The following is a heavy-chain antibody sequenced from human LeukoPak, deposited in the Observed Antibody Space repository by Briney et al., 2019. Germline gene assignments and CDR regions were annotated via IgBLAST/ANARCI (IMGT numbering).Heavy chain of an antibody. CDR3: AKAHVRYSYGYYFDY. V-gene: IGHV3-23*01. J-gene: IGHJ4*02. Sequence: GGSLRLSCAASGFTFSSYAMSWVRQAPGKGLEWVSAISGSGGSTYYADSVKGRFTISRDTSKNTLYLQMNSLRAEDTAVYYCAKAHVRYSYGYYFDYWGQGTLVTVYS. CDR2: ISGSGGST. D-gene: IGHD5-18*01. CDR1: GFTFSSYA.